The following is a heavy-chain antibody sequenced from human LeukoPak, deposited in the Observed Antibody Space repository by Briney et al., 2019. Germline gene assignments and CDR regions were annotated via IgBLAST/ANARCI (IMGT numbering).Heavy chain of an antibody. CDR1: GFAFDDFA. CDR2: IRRRDYGGAA. D-gene: IGHD2-8*01. J-gene: IGHJ4*02. V-gene: IGHV3-49*04. CDR3: SRNGLVDFDY. Sequence: PGGSLRLSCTTSGFAFDDFAMRWVRQPAGKGLEWVGFIRRRDYGGAAEYAASVKGRFIISRDDSKGIAYLQMNSLKTEDTAVYYCSRNGLVDFDYWGQGSRVIVSP.